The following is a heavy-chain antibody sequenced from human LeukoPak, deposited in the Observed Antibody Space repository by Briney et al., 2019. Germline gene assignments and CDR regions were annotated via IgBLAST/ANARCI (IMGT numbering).Heavy chain of an antibody. Sequence: SETLSLTCTVSGYSISSGYYWGWIRQPPGKGLEWIGSIYHSGSTYYNPSLKSRVTISVDTSKNQFSLKLSSVTAADTAVYYCARDLVGAMGYWGQGTLVTVSP. CDR1: GYSISSGYY. D-gene: IGHD1-26*01. CDR3: ARDLVGAMGY. CDR2: IYHSGST. J-gene: IGHJ4*02. V-gene: IGHV4-38-2*02.